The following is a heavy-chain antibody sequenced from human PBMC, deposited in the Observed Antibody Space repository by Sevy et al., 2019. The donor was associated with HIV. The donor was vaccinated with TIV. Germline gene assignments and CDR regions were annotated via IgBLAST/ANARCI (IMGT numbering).Heavy chain of an antibody. CDR3: ARDGRRDTAMVIAFDI. CDR1: GFTFSSYS. J-gene: IGHJ3*02. Sequence: GGPLRLSCAASGFTFSSYSMNWVRQAPGKGLEWVSYISSSSSTIYYADSGKGRFTITRDNAKNQLYLQMNSLRDEDTAVYYCARDGRRDTAMVIAFDIWGQGTMVTVSS. V-gene: IGHV3-48*02. D-gene: IGHD5-18*01. CDR2: ISSSSSTI.